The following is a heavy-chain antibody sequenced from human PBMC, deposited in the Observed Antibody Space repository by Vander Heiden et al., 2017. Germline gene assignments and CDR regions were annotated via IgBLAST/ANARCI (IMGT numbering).Heavy chain of an antibody. Sequence: QVQLQESGPGLVKPSETLSLTCTVSGGSISSYYWSWIRQPPGKGLEWIGYIYYSGSTNYNPSLKSQVTISVDTSKNQFSLKLSSVTAADTAVYYCARDRSSWIFDYWGQGTLVTVSS. CDR2: IYYSGST. CDR3: ARDRSSWIFDY. J-gene: IGHJ4*02. D-gene: IGHD6-13*01. CDR1: GGSISSYY. V-gene: IGHV4-59*01.